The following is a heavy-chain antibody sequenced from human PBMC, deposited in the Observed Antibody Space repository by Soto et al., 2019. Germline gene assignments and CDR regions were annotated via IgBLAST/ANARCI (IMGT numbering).Heavy chain of an antibody. Sequence: SETVSLTXSVSGASITTYYWSWIRQPPGKGLEWIGSISYSGSTKYNPSLESRVMISLDTSKNQFSLRLTSVTAADTALYYCARDWDSSGLFDPWGQGALVTVSS. D-gene: IGHD3-10*01. CDR2: ISYSGST. J-gene: IGHJ5*02. CDR1: GASITTYY. V-gene: IGHV4-59*01. CDR3: ARDWDSSGLFDP.